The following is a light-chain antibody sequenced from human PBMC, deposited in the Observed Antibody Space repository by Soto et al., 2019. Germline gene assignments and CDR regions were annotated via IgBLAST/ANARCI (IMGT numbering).Light chain of an antibody. Sequence: AIQMTQSPSSLSASVGDRLTITCRASQDVRNYVGWYQQKPGKAPKFLIYGAFSLETGIPSRVSGSGYGTEFTLTINSLLPEDFATYFCLQDYSWPWTFGQGTKVEV. CDR1: QDVRNY. CDR3: LQDYSWPWT. J-gene: IGKJ1*01. V-gene: IGKV1-6*01. CDR2: GAF.